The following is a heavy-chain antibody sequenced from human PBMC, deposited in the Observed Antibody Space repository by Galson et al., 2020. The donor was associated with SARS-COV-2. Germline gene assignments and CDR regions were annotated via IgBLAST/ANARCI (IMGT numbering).Heavy chain of an antibody. CDR1: GFTXXXXW. Sequence: GGSLRLSCAASGFTXXXXWMXXXRXXXGKGXVWXXXXXXXXXXXXXXXSVKGRFTISGDNAKNTMYLQMNSLKAEDRAVYYCARGDMGNDYFDYWGQGTLVTVSS. CDR2: XXXXXXXX. D-gene: IGHD7-27*01. CDR3: ARGDMGNDYFDY. V-gene: IGHV3-74*01. J-gene: IGHJ4*02.